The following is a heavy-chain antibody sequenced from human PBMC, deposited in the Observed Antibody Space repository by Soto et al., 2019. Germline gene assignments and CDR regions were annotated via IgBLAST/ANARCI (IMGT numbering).Heavy chain of an antibody. V-gene: IGHV1-69*04. CDR2: IIPILGIA. CDR1: GGTFSSYT. CDR3: AREGIITGTTSDDAFDI. D-gene: IGHD1-20*01. Sequence: SVKVSCKASGGTFSSYTISWVRQAPGQGLEWMGRIIPILGIANYAQKFQGRVTITADKSTSTAYMELSSLRSEDTAVYYCAREGIITGTTSDDAFDIWGQGTMVTVSS. J-gene: IGHJ3*02.